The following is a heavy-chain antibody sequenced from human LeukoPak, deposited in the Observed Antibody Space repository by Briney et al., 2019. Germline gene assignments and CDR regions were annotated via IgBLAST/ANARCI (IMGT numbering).Heavy chain of an antibody. Sequence: GGSLRLSCAASGFTFTNFDMVWVRQAPGKGLEWVSSISSSSSYIYYADSVKGRFTISRDNAKNSLYLQMNSLRAEDTAVYYCARDPYSSSSNFDYWGQGTLVTVSS. J-gene: IGHJ4*02. V-gene: IGHV3-21*01. CDR2: ISSSSSYI. D-gene: IGHD6-6*01. CDR3: ARDPYSSSSNFDY. CDR1: GFTFTNFD.